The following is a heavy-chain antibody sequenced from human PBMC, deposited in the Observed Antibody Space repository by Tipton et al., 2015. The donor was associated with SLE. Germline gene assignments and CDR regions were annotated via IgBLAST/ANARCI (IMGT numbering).Heavy chain of an antibody. Sequence: QVQLVQSGGGVVQPGRSLGLSCAASGFTFSSYAMHWVRQAPGKGLEWVAVISYDGSNKYYAYSVKGRFTISRDNSKNTLYLQMNSLRAEDTAVYYCARPDSSSWDFSHDAFDIWGQGTMVTVSS. CDR3: ARPDSSSWDFSHDAFDI. D-gene: IGHD6-13*01. CDR1: GFTFSSYA. V-gene: IGHV3-30*04. J-gene: IGHJ3*02. CDR2: ISYDGSNK.